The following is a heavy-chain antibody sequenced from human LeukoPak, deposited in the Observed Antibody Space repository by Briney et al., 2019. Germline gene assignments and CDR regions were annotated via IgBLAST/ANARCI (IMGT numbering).Heavy chain of an antibody. V-gene: IGHV3-30*18. D-gene: IGHD4-17*01. CDR2: TSPDGNNN. CDR3: AKEYGDFRGFDF. CDR1: GFTFSSYA. J-gene: IGHJ4*02. Sequence: PGGSLRLSCAASGFTFSSYAMSWVRQAPGKGLEWVAVTSPDGNNNHYVDSVKGRFTISRDNSKNTLYLQMNNLRSEDTAVYYCAKEYGDFRGFDFWGQGTLVTVSS.